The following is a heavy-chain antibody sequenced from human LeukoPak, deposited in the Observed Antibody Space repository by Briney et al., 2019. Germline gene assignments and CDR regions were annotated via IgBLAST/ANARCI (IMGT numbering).Heavy chain of an antibody. CDR3: ARGGAVAGTSPFDY. V-gene: IGHV4-4*07. CDR2: IYTSGST. Sequence: SETLSLTCTVSGGSISSYYWSWIRQPAGKGLEWIGRIYTSGSTNYNPSLKSRVTMSVDTSKNQFSLKLSSVTAADTAVYYCARGGAVAGTSPFDYWGQGTLVTVSS. J-gene: IGHJ4*02. D-gene: IGHD6-19*01. CDR1: GGSISSYY.